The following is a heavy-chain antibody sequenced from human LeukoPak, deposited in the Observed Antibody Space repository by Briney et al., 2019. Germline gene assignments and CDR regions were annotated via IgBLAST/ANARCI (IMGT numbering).Heavy chain of an antibody. CDR2: ISISSSYI. CDR1: GFTFSSYS. V-gene: IGHV3-21*01. Sequence: GGSVRLSGAASGFTFSSYSMNWVRQAPGKGLEWVSSISISSSYIYYADSVKGRFTISRDNAKNSLYLQMNSLRAEDTAVYYCARGRITMVRGANFDYWGQGTLVTVSS. D-gene: IGHD3-10*01. J-gene: IGHJ4*02. CDR3: ARGRITMVRGANFDY.